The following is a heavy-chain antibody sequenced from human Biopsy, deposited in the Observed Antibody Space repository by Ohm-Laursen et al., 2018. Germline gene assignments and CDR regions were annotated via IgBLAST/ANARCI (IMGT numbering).Heavy chain of an antibody. CDR2: IYPGGGT. J-gene: IGHJ3*01. Sequence: TLSLTCNVSGGGINNYYWSWIRQPAGKGLEGIGRIYPGGGTNYNPSLKSRVTMSVDTSKKQLSLRLRSVTAADTAMYYCASVVLGPTNDAFDLWGQGTMVVVSS. V-gene: IGHV4-4*07. D-gene: IGHD3-22*01. CDR3: ASVVLGPTNDAFDL. CDR1: GGGINNYY.